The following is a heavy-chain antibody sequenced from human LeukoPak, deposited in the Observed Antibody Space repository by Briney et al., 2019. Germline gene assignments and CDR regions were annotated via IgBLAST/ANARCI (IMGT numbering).Heavy chain of an antibody. CDR1: GFTFRRNW. J-gene: IGHJ4*02. D-gene: IGHD3-10*01. V-gene: IGHV3-74*01. CDR3: ARGDGWFGGLLNFDH. CDR2: INTDGSST. Sequence: GGSLRLPGAAFGFTFRRNWMHGVRQAPGKALVWVSRINTDGSSTSYADSVKGRLTIYRDNAKNTLYLQMNSLRAEDTAVYYCARGDGWFGGLLNFDHWGQGTLVTVSA.